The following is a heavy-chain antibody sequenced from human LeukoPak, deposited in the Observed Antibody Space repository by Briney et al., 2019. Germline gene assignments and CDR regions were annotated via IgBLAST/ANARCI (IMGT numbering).Heavy chain of an antibody. CDR3: ASSSGWYTD. V-gene: IGHV3-9*01. D-gene: IGHD6-19*01. CDR2: ISWNRGSI. Sequence: GGSLRLSCAASGFTFDDCAMHWVRQAPGKGLEWVSGISWNRGSIGYADSVKGRFTISRDNAKNSLYPQMNSLRAEDTALYYCASSSGWYTDWGQGTLVTVSS. CDR1: GFTFDDCA. J-gene: IGHJ4*02.